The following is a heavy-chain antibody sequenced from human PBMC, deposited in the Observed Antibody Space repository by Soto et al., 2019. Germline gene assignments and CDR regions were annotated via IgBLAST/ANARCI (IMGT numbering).Heavy chain of an antibody. J-gene: IGHJ6*02. Sequence: ASVKVSCKASGYDFTAYDINWVRQASGQGLEWMGWMNPINGATGTARRFQGRVSLSRNTATGTAYLELTSLRSDDTAVYYCGRAPRHRDPAGPTPYYYAMDVWGQGTTVTVSS. CDR3: GRAPRHRDPAGPTPYYYAMDV. CDR2: MNPINGAT. D-gene: IGHD6-13*01. CDR1: GYDFTAYD. V-gene: IGHV1-8*02.